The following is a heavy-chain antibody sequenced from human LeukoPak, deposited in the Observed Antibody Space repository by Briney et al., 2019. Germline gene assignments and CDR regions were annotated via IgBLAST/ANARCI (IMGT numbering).Heavy chain of an antibody. D-gene: IGHD1-26*01. J-gene: IGHJ6*02. CDR3: ARDWVVGATDYYYGMDV. CDR1: GFTFSSYS. CDR2: LSSSSSYI. V-gene: IGHV3-21*01. Sequence: GGSLRLSCAASGFTFSSYSMNWVRQAPGKGLEWVSSLSSSSSYIYYADSVKDRFTISRDNAKNSLYLQMNSLRAEDTAVYYCARDWVVGATDYYYGMDVWGQGTTVTVSS.